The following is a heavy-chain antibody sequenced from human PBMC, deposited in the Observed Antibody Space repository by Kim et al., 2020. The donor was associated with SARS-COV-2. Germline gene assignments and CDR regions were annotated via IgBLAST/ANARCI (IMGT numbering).Heavy chain of an antibody. J-gene: IGHJ6*02. CDR3: VRDGFYGYGLKYYNGMDV. V-gene: IGHV3-53*01. Sequence: GGSLRLSCAASGFSVSSKFMNWVRQAPGKGLEWVSLVDSDDGPYYADSVKGRFTISRDISKNMVYLRMNSLRAEDTAVYYCVRDGFYGYGLKYYNGMDVWGRGTTVIVSS. D-gene: IGHD5-18*01. CDR1: GFSVSSKF. CDR2: VDSDDGP.